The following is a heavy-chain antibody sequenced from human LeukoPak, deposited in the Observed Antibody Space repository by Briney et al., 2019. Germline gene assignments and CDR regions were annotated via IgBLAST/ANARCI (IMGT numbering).Heavy chain of an antibody. V-gene: IGHV1-8*01. CDR1: GYTFTSYD. J-gene: IGHJ4*02. CDR3: ARRLQVGATKFPATNFDY. CDR2: MNPNSGNT. D-gene: IGHD1-26*01. Sequence: GASVKVSCKASGYTFTSYDINWVRQATGQGLEWMGWMNPNSGNTGYAQKFQGRVTMTRNTSISTAYMELSSLRAEDTAVYYCARRLQVGATKFPATNFDYWGQGTLVTVSS.